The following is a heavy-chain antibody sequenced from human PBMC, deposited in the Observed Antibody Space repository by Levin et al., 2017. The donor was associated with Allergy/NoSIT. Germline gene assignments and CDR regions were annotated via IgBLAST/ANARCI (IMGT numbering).Heavy chain of an antibody. CDR2: ISGSGGST. V-gene: IGHV3-23*01. CDR1: GFTFSSYA. CDR3: AKDSHDFWSGYYTTAYYYGMDV. Sequence: GGSLRLSCAASGFTFSSYAMSWVRQAPGKGLEWVSAISGSGGSTYYADSVKGRFTISRDNSKNTLYLQMNSLRAEDTAVYYCAKDSHDFWSGYYTTAYYYGMDVWGQGTTVTVSS. J-gene: IGHJ6*02. D-gene: IGHD3-3*01.